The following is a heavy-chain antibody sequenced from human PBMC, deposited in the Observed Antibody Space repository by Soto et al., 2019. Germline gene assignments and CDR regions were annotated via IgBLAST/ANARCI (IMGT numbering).Heavy chain of an antibody. Sequence: GGSLRLSCAASGFTFSSYSMNWVRQAPGKGLEWVSYISSSSSTIYYADSVKGRFTISRDNAKNSLYLQMNSLRAEDTAVYYCARTGSEYGSGSTHYYYYYYMDVWGKGTTVTVSS. V-gene: IGHV3-48*01. J-gene: IGHJ6*03. CDR3: ARTGSEYGSGSTHYYYYYYMDV. D-gene: IGHD3-10*01. CDR2: ISSSSSTI. CDR1: GFTFSSYS.